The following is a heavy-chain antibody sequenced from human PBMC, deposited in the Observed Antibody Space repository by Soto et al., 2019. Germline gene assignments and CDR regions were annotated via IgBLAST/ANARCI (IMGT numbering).Heavy chain of an antibody. D-gene: IGHD3-16*01. V-gene: IGHV3-66*01. J-gene: IGHJ6*02. CDR2: IYSGGST. CDR1: GFTVSSNY. Sequence: EVQLVESGGGLVQPGGSLRVSCAASGFTVSSNYMSWVRQAPGKGLEWVSVIYSGGSTYYADSVKGRFTISRDNSKNTLYLQMNSLRAEDTGVYYCARDLDSTSHYGMDVWGQGTTVTVSS. CDR3: ARDLDSTSHYGMDV.